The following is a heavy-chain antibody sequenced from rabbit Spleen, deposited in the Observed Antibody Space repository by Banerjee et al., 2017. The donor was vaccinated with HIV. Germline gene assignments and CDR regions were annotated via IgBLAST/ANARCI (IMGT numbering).Heavy chain of an antibody. V-gene: IGHV1S43*01. CDR3: ARDLDGVIGWNFGW. CDR1: GIDFSSYYY. J-gene: IGHJ4*01. D-gene: IGHD1-1*01. Sequence: QSLEESGGGLVKPGGTLTLTCKASGIDFSSYYYMCWVRQAPGKGLELIACIYTGNGSTWYASWVNGRFTISRSTSLNTVDLKMTSLTAADTATYFCARDLDGVIGWNFGWWGPGTLVTVS. CDR2: IYTGNGST.